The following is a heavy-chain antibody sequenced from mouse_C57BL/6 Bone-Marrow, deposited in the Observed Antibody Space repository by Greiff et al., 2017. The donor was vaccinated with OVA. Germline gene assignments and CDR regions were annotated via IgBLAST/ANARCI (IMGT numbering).Heavy chain of an antibody. CDR1: GYTFTSYW. D-gene: IGHD2-1*01. CDR3: TSPIYYGNYDYFDY. CDR2: IYPGNSDT. V-gene: IGHV1-5*01. J-gene: IGHJ2*01. Sequence: EVQLQQSGTVLARPGASVKMSCKTSGYTFTSYWMHWVKQRPGQGLEWIGAIYPGNSDTSYNQKFKGKAKLTAVPSASTAYMELSSLTNEDSPVDYCTSPIYYGNYDYFDYWGQGTTLTVSS.